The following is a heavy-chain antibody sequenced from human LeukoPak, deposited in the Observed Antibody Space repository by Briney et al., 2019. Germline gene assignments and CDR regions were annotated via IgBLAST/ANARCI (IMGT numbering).Heavy chain of an antibody. CDR1: GGSISTFY. Sequence: PSETLSLTCTVSGGSISTFYWSWIRQRPGKGLEWIGYIYYSGTTNYNPSLKSRVTISVDMSKSQFSLTPSSVTAADTALYYCARRGPLYDIWSAQFYFDYWGQGTLVAVSS. J-gene: IGHJ4*02. D-gene: IGHD3-3*01. CDR2: IYYSGTT. CDR3: ARRGPLYDIWSAQFYFDY. V-gene: IGHV4-59*08.